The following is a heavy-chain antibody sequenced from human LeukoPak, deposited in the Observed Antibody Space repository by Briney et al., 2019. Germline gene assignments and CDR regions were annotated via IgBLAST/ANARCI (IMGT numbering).Heavy chain of an antibody. CDR1: GFIFSNFG. J-gene: IGHJ4*02. V-gene: IGHV3-48*01. CDR2: ISTTSSTI. CDR3: AKSSFMTTVTTYFDY. D-gene: IGHD4-17*01. Sequence: GGSLRLSCAASGFIFSNFGMNWVRQAPGKGLQWLSYISTTSSTIYYADSVKGRFTISRDNAKNSLYLQMNSLRAEDTAVYYCAKSSFMTTVTTYFDYWGQGTLVTVSS.